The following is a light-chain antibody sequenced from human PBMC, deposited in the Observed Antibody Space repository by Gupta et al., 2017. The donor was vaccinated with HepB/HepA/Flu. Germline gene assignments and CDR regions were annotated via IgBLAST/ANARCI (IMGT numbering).Light chain of an antibody. CDR3: QQDGSSPRT. J-gene: IGKJ4*01. CDR1: QSVSSSY. CDR2: GAS. V-gene: IGKV3-20*01. Sequence: EIVLTQSPGTLSLSPGERATLSCRASQSVSSSYLAWYQQKPGQAPRLLIYGASSRATGIPDRFSGSGSGTDFTLTISRLEPEDVAVYYCQQDGSSPRTFGGGTKVEIK.